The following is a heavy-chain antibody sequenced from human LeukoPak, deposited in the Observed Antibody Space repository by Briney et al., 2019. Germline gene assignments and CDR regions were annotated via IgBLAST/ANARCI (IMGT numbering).Heavy chain of an antibody. CDR3: ARDGTGGVNYFGAGSYDS. CDR1: GFTFRSYS. V-gene: IGHV3-48*01. J-gene: IGHJ4*02. CDR2: ISGTSSTI. Sequence: PGGSLRLSCVASGFTFRSYSLNWVRQAPRRGLEWISYISGTSSTIYYTDSVKGRFTISRDNGKNSLYLQMNTLEVEDTAMYYCARDGTGGVNYFGAGSYDSWGQGTLVVVSS. D-gene: IGHD3-10*01.